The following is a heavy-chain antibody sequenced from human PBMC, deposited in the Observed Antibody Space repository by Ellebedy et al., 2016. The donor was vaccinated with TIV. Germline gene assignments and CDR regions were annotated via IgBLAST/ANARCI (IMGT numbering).Heavy chain of an antibody. J-gene: IGHJ4*02. Sequence: PGGSLRLSCAASGFTFSLNWMYWVRQAPGKGLEWVANTKEDGSEKYYVDSVKGRFTISRDNAKNSLYLQMNSLRAEDTAVYFCARSRGVSYWGQGTLVTVSS. CDR2: TKEDGSEK. CDR1: GFTFSLNW. V-gene: IGHV3-7*03. CDR3: ARSRGVSY. D-gene: IGHD2-8*01.